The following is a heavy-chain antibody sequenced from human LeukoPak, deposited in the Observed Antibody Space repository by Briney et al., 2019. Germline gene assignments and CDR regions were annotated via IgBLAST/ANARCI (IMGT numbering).Heavy chain of an antibody. V-gene: IGHV3-30*03. CDR2: ISSDGSNK. D-gene: IGHD6-19*01. Sequence: HPGGSLRLSCAASGFTFSSYGMHWVRQAPGKGLEWVAVISSDGSNKYYADSVKGRFTISRDNSKNTLYLQMNSLRAEDTAVYYCGTVPPSEGVAGKGSFDYWGQGTLVTVSS. CDR1: GFTFSSYG. CDR3: GTVPPSEGVAGKGSFDY. J-gene: IGHJ4*02.